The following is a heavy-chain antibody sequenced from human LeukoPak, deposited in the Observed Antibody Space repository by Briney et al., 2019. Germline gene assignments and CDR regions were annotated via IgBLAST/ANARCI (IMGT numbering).Heavy chain of an antibody. CDR3: AHTVWSGNYFDY. CDR2: INSDGRST. Sequence: PGGSLRLSCAASGFTFSTSWMHWVRQVPGKGLVWDSRINSDGRSTDYADSVKGRFPISRDNTKNTLYLQMNSLRAEDTAVYYCAHTVWSGNYFDYWGQGTLVTVSS. D-gene: IGHD3-3*01. CDR1: GFTFSTSW. J-gene: IGHJ4*02. V-gene: IGHV3-74*01.